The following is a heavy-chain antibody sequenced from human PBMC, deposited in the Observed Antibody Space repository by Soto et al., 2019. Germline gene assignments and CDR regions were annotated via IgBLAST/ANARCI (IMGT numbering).Heavy chain of an antibody. D-gene: IGHD1-1*01. V-gene: IGHV3-74*01. CDR3: AAKANTINWFVGVY. Sequence: EVQLVESGGGLVQPGGSLRLSCAASGFTFSNYWMHWVRQAPGKGLVWVSRINGDGSSTDYADSVRGRFTISRDNAKKSLYVQMNALRPGDTAVYYCAAKANTINWFVGVYWGQGNLVTVSS. J-gene: IGHJ4*02. CDR1: GFTFSNYW. CDR2: INGDGSST.